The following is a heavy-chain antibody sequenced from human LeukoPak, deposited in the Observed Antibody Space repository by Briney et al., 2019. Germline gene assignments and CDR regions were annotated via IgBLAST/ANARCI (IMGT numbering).Heavy chain of an antibody. CDR3: ARDTRGDILTGAHAFDI. Sequence: SETLSLTCTVSGGSISNYYSSWIRQPPGKGLEWIGYIYYTGSTNYKSSLKSRITISVDTSKNQFSLKLSSVTAADTAVYYCARDTRGDILTGAHAFDIWGQGTMVTVSS. D-gene: IGHD3-9*01. CDR2: IYYTGST. J-gene: IGHJ3*02. CDR1: GGSISNYY. V-gene: IGHV4-59*01.